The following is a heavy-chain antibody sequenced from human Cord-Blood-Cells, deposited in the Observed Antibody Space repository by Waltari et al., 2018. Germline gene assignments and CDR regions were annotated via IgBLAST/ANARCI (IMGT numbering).Heavy chain of an antibody. J-gene: IGHJ5*02. D-gene: IGHD3-22*01. CDR3: ARGLPYYYDSSGSRWFDP. V-gene: IGHV4-34*01. Sequence: QVQLQQWGAGLLKPSETLSLTCAVYGGSFSGYYCSWIRQPPGKGLEWIGEINHSGSSNHNPSLKSRVTISVDTSKNQFSLKLSSVTAADAAVYYCARGLPYYYDSSGSRWFDPWGQGTLVTVSS. CDR2: INHSGSS. CDR1: GGSFSGYY.